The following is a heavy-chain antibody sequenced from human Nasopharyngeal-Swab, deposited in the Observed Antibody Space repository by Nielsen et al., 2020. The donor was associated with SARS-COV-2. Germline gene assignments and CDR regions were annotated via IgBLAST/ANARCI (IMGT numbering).Heavy chain of an antibody. CDR2: IKQDGSEK. D-gene: IGHD3-22*01. CDR1: GFTLSNYW. V-gene: IGHV3-7*01. Sequence: GESLKISCAASGFTLSNYWMSWVRQAPGKGLEWVANIKQDGSEKYYLDSVRGRFTISRDNAKNSLFLQMNSLRAEDTAVYYCASHLSYYDRSGYFSQGFDYWGQGTLVTVSS. CDR3: ASHLSYYDRSGYFSQGFDY. J-gene: IGHJ4*02.